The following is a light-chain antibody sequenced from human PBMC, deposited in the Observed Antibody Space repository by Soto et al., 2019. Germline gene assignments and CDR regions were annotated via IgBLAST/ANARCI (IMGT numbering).Light chain of an antibody. V-gene: IGLV2-8*01. CDR1: SSDVGGYNY. CDR3: CSLAAGNSLYFV. CDR2: EVT. Sequence: QSALTQPPSASGSPGQSVTISCTGTSSDVGGYNYVSWYQQYPGRAPKLMIYEVTKRPSGFPDRFSGSKSGTAASLTVSGLRAEDEADAYCCSLAAGNSLYFVFGGGTKLTVL. J-gene: IGLJ3*02.